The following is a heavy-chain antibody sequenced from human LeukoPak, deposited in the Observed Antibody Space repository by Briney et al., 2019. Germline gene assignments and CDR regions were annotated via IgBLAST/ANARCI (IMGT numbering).Heavy chain of an antibody. D-gene: IGHD2-15*01. CDR1: GFTFSSYW. V-gene: IGHV3-7*01. Sequence: PGGSLRLSCAASGFTFSSYWMSWVRQAPGKGLEWVANIKQDGSEKYYVDSVKGRFTISRDNAKNSLYLQMNSLRAEDTAVYYCARELPPPGYYYYGMDVWGQGTTVTVSS. CDR3: ARELPPPGYYYYGMDV. CDR2: IKQDGSEK. J-gene: IGHJ6*02.